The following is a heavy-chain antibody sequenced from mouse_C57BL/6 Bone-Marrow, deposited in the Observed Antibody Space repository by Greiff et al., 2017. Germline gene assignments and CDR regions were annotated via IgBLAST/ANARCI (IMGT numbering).Heavy chain of an antibody. CDR3: ARQELGYAMDY. CDR1: GFTFSSYG. V-gene: IGHV5-6*01. J-gene: IGHJ4*01. CDR2: ISSGGSYT. D-gene: IGHD3-1*01. Sequence: EVKLMESGGDLVKPGGSLKLSCAASGFTFSSYGMSWVRQTPDKRLEWVATISSGGSYTYYPDSVKGRFTIYRDNAKNTLYLQMSSLKSEDTAMYYCARQELGYAMDYWGQGTSVTVSS.